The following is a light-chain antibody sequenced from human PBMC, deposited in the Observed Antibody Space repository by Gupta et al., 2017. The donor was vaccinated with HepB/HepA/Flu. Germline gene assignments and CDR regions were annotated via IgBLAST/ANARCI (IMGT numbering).Light chain of an antibody. CDR1: SRDVGGYDY. V-gene: IGLV2-14*03. J-gene: IGLJ3*02. Sequence: QSALTQPASGSGSPGQAITISCTGTSRDVGGYDYVSWYQQPPGKAPNLTIYDLSDRPSGVSNRFSGSKSGNTASLTISGTQADDESDYYCSQYKSSSTWVFGGGTKLTVL. CDR3: SQYKSSSTWV. CDR2: DLS.